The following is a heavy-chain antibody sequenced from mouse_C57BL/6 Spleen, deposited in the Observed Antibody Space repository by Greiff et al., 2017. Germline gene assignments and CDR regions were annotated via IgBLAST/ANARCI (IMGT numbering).Heavy chain of an antibody. CDR2: INPSSGYT. J-gene: IGHJ2*01. D-gene: IGHD4-1*01. CDR3: ARLRGLGQGGDY. CDR1: GYTFTSYT. V-gene: IGHV1-4*01. Sequence: QVQLQQSGAELARPGASVKMSCKASGYTFTSYTMHWVKQRPGQGLEWIGYINPSSGYTKYNQKFKDKATLTADKSSSTAYMQLSSLTSEDSAVYYCARLRGLGQGGDYWGQGTTLTVSS.